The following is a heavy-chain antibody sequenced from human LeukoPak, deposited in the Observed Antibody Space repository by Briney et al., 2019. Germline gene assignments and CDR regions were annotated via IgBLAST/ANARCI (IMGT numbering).Heavy chain of an antibody. CDR3: ARLDYYASGFFEY. CDR2: IYYSGSP. D-gene: IGHD3-10*01. V-gene: IGHV4-59*08. J-gene: IGHJ4*02. Sequence: SSETLSLTCTVSGGSMKSYYWSWIRQPPGRGLEWIGYIYYSGSPNYNPCLKGRVTISVDTSKKQFSLKLSSVTATDTAVYYGARLDYYASGFFEYWGRGTLVTVSS. CDR1: GGSMKSYY.